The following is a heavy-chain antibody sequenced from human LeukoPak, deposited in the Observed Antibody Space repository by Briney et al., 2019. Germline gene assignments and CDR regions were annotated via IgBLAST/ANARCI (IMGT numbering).Heavy chain of an antibody. J-gene: IGHJ5*02. CDR3: ARDLAVAQGFDP. Sequence: SETLSLTCTVSGGSIGSFYWNWIRQSPSRGLEWLGRTYYRSKWYNDYAVSVKSRITINPDTSKNQFSLQLNSVTPEDTAVYYCARDLAVAQGFDPWGQGTLVTVSS. CDR1: GGSIGSFY. D-gene: IGHD6-19*01. V-gene: IGHV6-1*01. CDR2: TYYRSKWYN.